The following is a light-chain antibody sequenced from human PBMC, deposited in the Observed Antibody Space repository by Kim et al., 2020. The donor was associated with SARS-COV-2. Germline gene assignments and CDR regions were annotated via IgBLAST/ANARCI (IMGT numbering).Light chain of an antibody. J-gene: IGKJ4*01. CDR1: QSLSTS. CDR3: QQSYTTPLT. V-gene: IGKV1-39*01. Sequence: DIQMTQSPSSLSASVGDRVTITCRASQSLSTSLNWYKQTPGKAPKLLIYAASTLQSGVPSRFSGSGSGTDFTLTISSLQPEDFATYFCQQSYTTPLTFGGGTKVHIK. CDR2: AAS.